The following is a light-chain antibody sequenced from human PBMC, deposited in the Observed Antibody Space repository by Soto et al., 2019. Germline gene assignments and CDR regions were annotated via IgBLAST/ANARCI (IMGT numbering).Light chain of an antibody. CDR3: QQYNGSPFT. CDR2: DAS. Sequence: DIQMTQSPSTLSASVGDRVTITCRASQSISSWLAWYQQKPGKAPKLLIFDASSLQSGVPSRFSGSGSGTEFTHSISSLQPDDFATYYCQQYNGSPFTFGPGTEVDIK. J-gene: IGKJ3*01. CDR1: QSISSW. V-gene: IGKV1-5*01.